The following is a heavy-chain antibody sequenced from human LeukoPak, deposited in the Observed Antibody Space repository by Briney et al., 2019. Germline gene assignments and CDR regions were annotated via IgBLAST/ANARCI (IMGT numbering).Heavy chain of an antibody. D-gene: IGHD1-26*01. CDR3: AINGGTYRPHAFDI. CDR2: ISSSSSYI. V-gene: IGHV3-21*01. J-gene: IGHJ3*02. CDR1: GFTFSSYS. Sequence: PGGSLRLSCAASGFTFSSYSMNWVRQAPGKGLGWVSSISSSSSYIYYADSVKGRFTISRDNAKNSLYLQMNSLRAEDTAVYYCAINGGTYRPHAFDIWGHGTMVIVSS.